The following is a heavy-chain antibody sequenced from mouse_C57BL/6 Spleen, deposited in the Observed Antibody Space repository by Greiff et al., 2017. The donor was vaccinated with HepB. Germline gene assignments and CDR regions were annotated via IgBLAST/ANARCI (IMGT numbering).Heavy chain of an antibody. CDR1: GYTFTDYY. CDR2: INPNNGGT. CDR3: ALNWEAMDY. D-gene: IGHD4-1*01. V-gene: IGHV1-26*01. Sequence: VQLQQSGPELVKPGASVKISCKASGYTFTDYYMNWVKQSHGKSLEWIGYINPNNGGTSYNQKFKGKATLTVDKSSSTAYMELRSLTSEDSAVYYCALNWEAMDYWGQGTSVTVSS. J-gene: IGHJ4*01.